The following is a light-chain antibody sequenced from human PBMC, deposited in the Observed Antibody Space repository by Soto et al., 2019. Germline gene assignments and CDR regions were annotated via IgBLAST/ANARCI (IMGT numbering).Light chain of an antibody. CDR3: QQYDNWPPRYT. Sequence: EIVMTQSPATLSVSPGERATLSCRASQSVSNNLAWYQQKPGQAPRLLIYGASTMATGIPARFSGSGSGTEFTLTISSLQSEDFAVYYCQQYDNWPPRYTFGQGTKLEIK. CDR2: GAS. CDR1: QSVSNN. V-gene: IGKV3-15*01. J-gene: IGKJ2*01.